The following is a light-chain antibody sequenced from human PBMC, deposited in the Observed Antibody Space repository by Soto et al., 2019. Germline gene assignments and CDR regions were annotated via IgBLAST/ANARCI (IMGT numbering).Light chain of an antibody. CDR1: QSVDRY. CDR2: DAY. Sequence: EVVFTQSPDTLSLSPWETATLSCRASQSVDRYGAWYQQKFGQAPRHLLYDAYPRATGVGARLTGSGSATDFSLTITSLEPEDFAVYYCQQRGKWPSTFGPGTKVEMK. V-gene: IGKV3-11*01. CDR3: QQRGKWPST. J-gene: IGKJ2*02.